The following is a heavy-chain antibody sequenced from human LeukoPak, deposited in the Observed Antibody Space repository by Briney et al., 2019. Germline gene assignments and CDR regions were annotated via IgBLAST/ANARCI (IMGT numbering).Heavy chain of an antibody. V-gene: IGHV1-2*02. J-gene: IGHJ4*02. Sequence: ASVKVSCKASGYTFTGYYMHWVRQAPGQGLEWMGWINPNSGGTNYAQKFQGRVTMTRDTSISTAYMELSRLRSDDTAVYYCARVPYCSGGSCYWYFDYWGQGTLVTVSS. D-gene: IGHD2-15*01. CDR1: GYTFTGYY. CDR3: ARVPYCSGGSCYWYFDY. CDR2: INPNSGGT.